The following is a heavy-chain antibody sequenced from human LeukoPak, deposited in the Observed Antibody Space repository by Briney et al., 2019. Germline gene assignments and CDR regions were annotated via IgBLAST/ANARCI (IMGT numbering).Heavy chain of an antibody. D-gene: IGHD3-22*01. V-gene: IGHV3-74*01. CDR1: GFIFSSYW. CDR2: ISSDGTTT. J-gene: IGHJ4*02. CDR3: ARPLYDSSGYWVY. Sequence: GGSLRLSCAASGFIFSSYWMHWVRQAPGKGLVWVSRISSDGTTTRYADSVKGRFSISRDNAKNTLYLQMNSLRAEDTAVYYCARPLYDSSGYWVYWGQGTLVTVSS.